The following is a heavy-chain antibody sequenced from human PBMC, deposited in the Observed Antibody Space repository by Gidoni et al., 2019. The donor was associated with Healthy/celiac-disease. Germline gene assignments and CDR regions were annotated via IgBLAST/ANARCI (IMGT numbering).Heavy chain of an antibody. CDR2: IIPIFGTA. CDR3: ARVPLGYCSGGSCSNYFDY. Sequence: QVQLVQSGAEVKKPGSSVKVSCKASGGTFSSYAISWVRQAPGQGLEWMGGIIPIFGTANYAQKFQGRVTITADESTSTAYMELSSLRSEDTAVYYCARVPLGYCSGGSCSNYFDYWGQGTLVTVSS. J-gene: IGHJ4*02. V-gene: IGHV1-69*01. CDR1: GGTFSSYA. D-gene: IGHD2-15*01.